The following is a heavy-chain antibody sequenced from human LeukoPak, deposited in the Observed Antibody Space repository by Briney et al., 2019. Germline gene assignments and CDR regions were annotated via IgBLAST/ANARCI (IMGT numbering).Heavy chain of an antibody. D-gene: IGHD3-22*01. V-gene: IGHV1-8*01. Sequence: ASVKVSCKASGYTFTSYDINWVRQATGQGLEWMGWMNPNSGNTGYAQKFQGRVTMTRNTSISTAYMELSSLRSEDTAVYYCARRVVVVPFSWYYYYMDVWGKGTTVTVSS. CDR3: ARRVVVVPFSWYYYYMDV. CDR2: MNPNSGNT. CDR1: GYTFTSYD. J-gene: IGHJ6*03.